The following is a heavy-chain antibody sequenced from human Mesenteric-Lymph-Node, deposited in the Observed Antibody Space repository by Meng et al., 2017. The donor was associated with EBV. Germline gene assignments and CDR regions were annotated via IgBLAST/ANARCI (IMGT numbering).Heavy chain of an antibody. J-gene: IGHJ5*01. Sequence: TLKQSGPTLMRPTPPLPLTCTLSGFSIGTTGVAVGWIRQPPGQALEWLALIYWDGEKHYSPSLKSRLTITKDTSKNQVILTMTKVYPVDTATYYCAHSFTTSGNWFDYWGQGALVTVSS. D-gene: IGHD2/OR15-2a*01. CDR1: GFSIGTTGVA. V-gene: IGHV2-5*02. CDR2: IYWDGEK. CDR3: AHSFTTSGNWFDY.